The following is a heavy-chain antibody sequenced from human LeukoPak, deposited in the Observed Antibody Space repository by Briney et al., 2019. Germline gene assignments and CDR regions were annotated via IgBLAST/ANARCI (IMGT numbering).Heavy chain of an antibody. CDR2: INHSGST. V-gene: IGHV4-34*01. CDR1: GGSFSGYY. CDR3: ARTRLYDSSGYSSTYFDY. Sequence: PSETLSLTCAVYGGSFSGYYWSWIRQPPGKGLEWIGEINHSGSTNYNPSLKSRVTISVDTSKNQFSLKLSSVTAADTAVYYCARTRLYDSSGYSSTYFDYWGQGTLVTVSS. J-gene: IGHJ4*02. D-gene: IGHD3-22*01.